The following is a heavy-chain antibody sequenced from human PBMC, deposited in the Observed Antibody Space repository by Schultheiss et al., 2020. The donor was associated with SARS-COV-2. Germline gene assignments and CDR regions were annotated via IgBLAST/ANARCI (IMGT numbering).Heavy chain of an antibody. CDR3: AQKGGGLRF. CDR2: IYSGGAT. V-gene: IGHV3-53*01. D-gene: IGHD1-26*01. Sequence: GESLKISCAASGFTFTDYYMTWVRQPPGKGLEWVAVIYSGGATYYADSAKGRFTISRDNSKNSLYLQMNSLRVEDTAVYYCAQKGGGLRFGGLGTLVTVSS. J-gene: IGHJ4*02. CDR1: GFTFTDYY.